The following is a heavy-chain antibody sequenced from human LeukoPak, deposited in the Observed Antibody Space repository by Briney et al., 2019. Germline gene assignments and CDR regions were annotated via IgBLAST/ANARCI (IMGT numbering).Heavy chain of an antibody. CDR1: GYTFTSYG. D-gene: IGHD3-16*01. Sequence: ASLKVSSKASGYTFTSYGISWVRQAPGQGLGWMGWISDYNGNTNYAQTLKGRVTMTTDTSTSTAYMEMRSLRYDDTAVYYCARVLYYDYVWGSCDYWGQGTLVTVSS. V-gene: IGHV1-18*01. CDR2: ISDYNGNT. J-gene: IGHJ4*02. CDR3: ARVLYYDYVWGSCDY.